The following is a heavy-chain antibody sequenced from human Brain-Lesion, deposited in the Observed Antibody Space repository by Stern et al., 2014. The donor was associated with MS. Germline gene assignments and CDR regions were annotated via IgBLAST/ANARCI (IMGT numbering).Heavy chain of an antibody. V-gene: IGHV4-61*02. CDR2: IYSSGSP. Sequence: QLQLQESGPGLVKPSQTLSLTCTVSGGSISSGNYYWSWIRQPAGEGLEWIGRIYSSGSPQYNPPLKSRVTISAATATNQLSLRLSSVTAADTAVYYCARGNYDVLTDNGGHGFDIWGQGTMVTVSS. CDR3: ARGNYDVLTDNGGHGFDI. D-gene: IGHD3-9*01. CDR1: GGSISSGNYY. J-gene: IGHJ3*02.